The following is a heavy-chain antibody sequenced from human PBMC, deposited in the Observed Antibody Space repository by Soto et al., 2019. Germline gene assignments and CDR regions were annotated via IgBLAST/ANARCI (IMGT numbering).Heavy chain of an antibody. D-gene: IGHD6-6*01. CDR2: IYYSGRT. Sequence: SETLSLTCTVSGGSISSYYWSWIRQPPGKGLEWIGYIYYSGRTSYNPSLSGRLTISKDTSKNQFSLRLNSVTAADTAVYYCARDRSNSPDYFDYWGQGTLVTVSS. V-gene: IGHV4-30-4*01. J-gene: IGHJ4*02. CDR1: GGSISSYY. CDR3: ARDRSNSPDYFDY.